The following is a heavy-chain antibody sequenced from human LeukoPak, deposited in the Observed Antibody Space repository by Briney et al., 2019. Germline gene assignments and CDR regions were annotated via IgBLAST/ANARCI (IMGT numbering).Heavy chain of an antibody. V-gene: IGHV3-7*01. CDR2: IKEDGSEK. J-gene: IGHJ3*02. Sequence: GGSLRLSCAVYGFTFGNYWIAWVRQAPGKGLEWVANIKEDGSEKYYLDSVEGRFTISRDNAKSSVYLQMNSLRAEDTAVYYCAGRIFDIWGQGTMVTVSS. CDR1: GFTFGNYW. CDR3: AGRIFDI.